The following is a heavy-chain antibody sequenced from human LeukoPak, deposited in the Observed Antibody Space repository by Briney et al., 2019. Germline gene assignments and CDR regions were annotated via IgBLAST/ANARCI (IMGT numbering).Heavy chain of an antibody. CDR1: GFTVSSNY. CDR2: IYSGGST. J-gene: IGHJ5*02. D-gene: IGHD1-26*01. CDR3: ARVVGAGWFDP. Sequence: GGSLRLSCAASGFTVSSNYMSWVRQAPGKGLEWVSVIYSGGSTYYADSVKGRFTISRDNSMDTLYLQMNSLRAEDTAVYYCARVVGAGWFDPWGQGTLVTVSS. V-gene: IGHV3-66*01.